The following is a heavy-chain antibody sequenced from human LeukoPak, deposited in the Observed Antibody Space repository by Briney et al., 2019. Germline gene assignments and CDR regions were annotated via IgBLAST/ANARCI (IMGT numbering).Heavy chain of an antibody. Sequence: SETLSLTCTVSGASISNHYWNWVRQSPGKGLEWIGYVYDSGSTNYNPSLKSRVTISVDTSKNQFSLKLSSVTAADTAVYYCARGLYRGYSYGYPGYWGQGTLVTVSS. J-gene: IGHJ4*02. D-gene: IGHD5-18*01. CDR3: ARGLYRGYSYGYPGY. V-gene: IGHV4-59*11. CDR1: GASISNHY. CDR2: VYDSGST.